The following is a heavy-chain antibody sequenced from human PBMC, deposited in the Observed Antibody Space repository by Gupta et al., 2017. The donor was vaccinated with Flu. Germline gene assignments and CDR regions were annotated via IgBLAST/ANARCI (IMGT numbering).Heavy chain of an antibody. CDR2: IRDSGTMN. J-gene: IGHJ4*02. D-gene: IGHD2-2*02. Sequence: VHLSESGWAVVQRGGSVRLSCAASGSNFSAHGMAGVCQGQGKGREWVATIRDSGTMNVDADFGKGRFSLSSDKSKNILALEMKTWSDDDEASYFWAKVTIYTVDRFDSWGQGTPVTVSS. CDR1: GSNFSAHG. CDR3: AKVTIYTVDRFDS. V-gene: IGHV3-23*01.